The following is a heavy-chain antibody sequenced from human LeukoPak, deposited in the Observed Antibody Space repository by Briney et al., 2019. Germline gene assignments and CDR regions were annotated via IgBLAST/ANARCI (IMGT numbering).Heavy chain of an antibody. CDR3: ARDPGDY. Sequence: SETLSLTCAVYGGSFSGYYWSWIRQHPGKGLEWIGYIYYSGSTYYNPSLKSRVTISVDTSKNQFSLKLSSVTAADTAVYYCARDPGDYWGQGTLVTVSS. V-gene: IGHV4-31*11. CDR1: GGSFSGYY. CDR2: IYYSGST. J-gene: IGHJ4*02.